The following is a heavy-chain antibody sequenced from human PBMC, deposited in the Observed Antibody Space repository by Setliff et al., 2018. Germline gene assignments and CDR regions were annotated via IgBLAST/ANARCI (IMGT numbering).Heavy chain of an antibody. CDR3: ARGTGVETACGGSCYLYYYYYYMDV. CDR2: IYTSGST. D-gene: IGHD2-15*01. V-gene: IGHV4-4*08. Sequence: TLSLTCTVSGGAIISYYWIWIRQPAGKGLEWIGYIYTSGSTNYNPSLKSRVTISVDTSKNQFYLKLSSVTAADTAVYYCARGTGVETACGGSCYLYYYYYYMDVWGKGTTVTVSS. CDR1: GGAIISYY. J-gene: IGHJ6*03.